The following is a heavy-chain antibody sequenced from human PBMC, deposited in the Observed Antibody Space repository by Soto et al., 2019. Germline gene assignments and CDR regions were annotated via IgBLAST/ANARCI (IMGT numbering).Heavy chain of an antibody. J-gene: IGHJ3*02. CDR1: GFTFTNAW. D-gene: IGHD6-13*01. Sequence: EVQLVESGGGLVRPGGYLRLSCPASGFTFTNAWMHWVRQAPGKGLEWIGRLKSKTDGGATDYAAPVKGRFTISRDDSKNTRYLQMNSLKTEDAAVYYCTAPEDTDAWYGKYAFDIWGQGTMFTVSS. V-gene: IGHV3-15*01. CDR2: LKSKTDGGAT. CDR3: TAPEDTDAWYGKYAFDI.